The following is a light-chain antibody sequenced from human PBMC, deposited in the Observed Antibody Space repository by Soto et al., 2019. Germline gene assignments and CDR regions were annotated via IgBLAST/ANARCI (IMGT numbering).Light chain of an antibody. CDR3: SSYTSSSTQV. V-gene: IGLV2-14*01. J-gene: IGLJ1*01. Sequence: QSVLTQPASVSVSPGQSITISCTGTSSDVGGYNYVSWYQQHPGKATKLMIYDVINRPSGVSNRFSGSKSGNTASLTISGLQAEDEADYYCSSYTSSSTQVLGTGTKVTVL. CDR1: SSDVGGYNY. CDR2: DVI.